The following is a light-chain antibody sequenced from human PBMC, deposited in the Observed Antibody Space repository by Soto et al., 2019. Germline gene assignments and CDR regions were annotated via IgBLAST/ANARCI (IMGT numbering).Light chain of an antibody. Sequence: DIQMTQSPSTLSASVGDRVTITCRASQSISSWLAWYQQKPGKAPKLLICDASSLEGGVPSRFSGSGSGTEFTLTISSLQPDDFATYYCQQHSSYSPTFGQGTNVEIK. V-gene: IGKV1-5*01. CDR3: QQHSSYSPT. CDR2: DAS. CDR1: QSISSW. J-gene: IGKJ1*01.